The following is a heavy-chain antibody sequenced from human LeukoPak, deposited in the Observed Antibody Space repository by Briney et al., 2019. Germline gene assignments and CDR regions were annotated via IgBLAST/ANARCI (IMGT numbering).Heavy chain of an antibody. J-gene: IGHJ4*02. D-gene: IGHD3-22*01. V-gene: IGHV3-64*01. Sequence: GGSLRLSCAASGFTFGSYAMHWVRQAPGKGLEYASAISSNGGSTYYANSVKGRFTISRDNSKNTLYLQMGSLRAEDMAVYYCARCYYDSSGYPTQDYWGQGTLVTVSS. CDR2: ISSNGGST. CDR1: GFTFGSYA. CDR3: ARCYYDSSGYPTQDY.